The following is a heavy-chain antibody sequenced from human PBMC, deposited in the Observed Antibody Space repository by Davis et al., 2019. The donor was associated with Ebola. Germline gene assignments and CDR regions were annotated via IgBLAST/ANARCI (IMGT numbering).Heavy chain of an antibody. CDR2: ISGDDTYI. J-gene: IGHJ4*02. Sequence: GGSLRLSCAASGFTFNIYNMNWVRQAPGKGLEWVASISGDDTYINYADSVKGRFTISRDNAKRSLYLQMNNLRAEDTAVYFCAYLGSYDYWGQGTLVTVSS. CDR3: AYLGSYDY. D-gene: IGHD7-27*01. V-gene: IGHV3-21*01. CDR1: GFTFNIYN.